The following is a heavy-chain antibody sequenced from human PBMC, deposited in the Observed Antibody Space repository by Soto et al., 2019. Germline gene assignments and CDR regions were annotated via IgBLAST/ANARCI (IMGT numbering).Heavy chain of an antibody. Sequence: QVQLVQSGAEVKKPGASVKVSCKASGYTFNSYGISWVRQAPGQGLEWMGWISAYNGNTNYAQKLQGRVTMTADTSTTTAYMELRSLRSDDTAVYYCARVNYYGSGTYSPRFDSWGQGTLVTVSS. D-gene: IGHD3-10*01. V-gene: IGHV1-18*01. J-gene: IGHJ4*02. CDR3: ARVNYYGSGTYSPRFDS. CDR1: GYTFNSYG. CDR2: ISAYNGNT.